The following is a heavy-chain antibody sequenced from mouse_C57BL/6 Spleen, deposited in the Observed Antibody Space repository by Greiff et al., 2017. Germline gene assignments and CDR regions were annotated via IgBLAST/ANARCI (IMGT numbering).Heavy chain of an antibody. CDR1: GYTFTDYY. D-gene: IGHD2-3*01. J-gene: IGHJ4*01. CDR2: INPNNGGT. V-gene: IGHV1-26*01. Sequence: EVQLQQSGPELVKPGASVKISCKASGYTFTDYYMNWVKQSHGKSLEWIGDINPNNGGTSYNQKFKGKATLTVDKSSSTAYMELRSLTSEDSAVYYCARFYDGYPYYYAMDYWGQGTSVTVSS. CDR3: ARFYDGYPYYYAMDY.